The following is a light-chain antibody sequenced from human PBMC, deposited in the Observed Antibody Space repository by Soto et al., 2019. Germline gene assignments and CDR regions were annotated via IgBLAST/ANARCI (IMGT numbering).Light chain of an antibody. V-gene: IGLV1-40*01. J-gene: IGLJ1*01. CDR3: QSYDSRLSGYV. CDR2: GNS. Sequence: QSVLTQPPSVSGAPGQRVTISCTGSSSNIGAAYDVNWYQQLPGTAPKFLIYGNSNRPSGVPDRFSGSKSGTSASLAITGLQAEDEADYYCQSYDSRLSGYVFGTGTKLTVL. CDR1: SSNIGAAYD.